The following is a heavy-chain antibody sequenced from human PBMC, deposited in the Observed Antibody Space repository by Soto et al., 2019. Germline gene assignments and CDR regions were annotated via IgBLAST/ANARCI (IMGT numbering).Heavy chain of an antibody. CDR2: SNSNSGGT. V-gene: IGHV1-2*02. CDR1: GYTFAGHY. D-gene: IGHD3-9*01. CDR3: AKGGGVTYFDILTGLRGWFDY. Sequence: ASVKVSCKASGYTFAGHYIHWVRQAPVQGLEWMGWSNSNSGGTNYAQKFQGRVTMTRDTSISTAYMELSRLRSDDAAVYYCAKGGGVTYFDILTGLRGWFDYWGQGTLVTVSS. J-gene: IGHJ4*02.